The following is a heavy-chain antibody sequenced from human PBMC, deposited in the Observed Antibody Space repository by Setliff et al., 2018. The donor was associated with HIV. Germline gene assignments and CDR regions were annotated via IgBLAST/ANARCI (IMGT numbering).Heavy chain of an antibody. Sequence: GGSLRLSCVASGFTFSNYDMNWVRQAPGKGLEWVSSISRSSAYIYYADSVKGRFTISRDNAKKLVYLQMNSLRAEDTAIYYCARDRASSGYYARFDHWGQGTLVTVSS. CDR1: GFTFSNYD. D-gene: IGHD3-22*01. J-gene: IGHJ4*02. V-gene: IGHV3-21*01. CDR3: ARDRASSGYYARFDH. CDR2: ISRSSAYI.